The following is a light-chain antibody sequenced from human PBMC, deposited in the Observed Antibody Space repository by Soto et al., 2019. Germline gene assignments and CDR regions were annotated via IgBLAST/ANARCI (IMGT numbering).Light chain of an antibody. Sequence: QSVLTQPPSASGTPGQRVTISCSGTNSNIGSNFVYWYQHLPGTTPKLLVFSYNQRPSGVPDRFSGSKSGSSASLAISGLRSEDEADYFCKSYAGSNTYVFGSGTKVTVL. CDR2: SYN. CDR3: KSYAGSNTYV. V-gene: IGLV1-47*02. J-gene: IGLJ1*01. CDR1: NSNIGSNF.